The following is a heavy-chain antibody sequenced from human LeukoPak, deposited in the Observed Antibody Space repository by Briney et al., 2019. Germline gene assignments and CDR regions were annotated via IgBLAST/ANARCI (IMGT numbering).Heavy chain of an antibody. J-gene: IGHJ3*02. D-gene: IGHD1-1*01. CDR1: GFTFSDYY. Sequence: KPGGSPRLSCAASGFTFSDYYMSWIRQAPGKGLEWVSYISSSGSTIYYADSVKGRFTISRDNAKNSLYLQMNSLRAEDTAVYYCVSCTTGTTLDRISVFDIWGQGTMVTVSS. CDR3: VSCTTGTTLDRISVFDI. CDR2: ISSSGSTI. V-gene: IGHV3-11*04.